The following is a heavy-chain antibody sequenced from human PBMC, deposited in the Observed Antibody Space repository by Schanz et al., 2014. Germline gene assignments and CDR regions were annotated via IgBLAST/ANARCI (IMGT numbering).Heavy chain of an antibody. CDR3: AKKVPAYKPFES. D-gene: IGHD1-1*01. CDR2: ISTSGTYM. J-gene: IGHJ4*01. CDR1: GFTFSSYD. V-gene: IGHV3-21*04. Sequence: EAQLVESGGGVVHPGRSLRLSCVAPGFTFSSYDVFWVRQALGRGLEWVSSISTSGTYMSIADSLKGRLTISRDNSKNTLYLQMDSLRAEDTAGYFCAKKVPAYKPFESWGHGTLVTVSS.